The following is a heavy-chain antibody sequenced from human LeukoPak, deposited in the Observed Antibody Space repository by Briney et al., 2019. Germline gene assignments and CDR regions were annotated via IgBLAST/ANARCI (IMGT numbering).Heavy chain of an antibody. CDR1: GFSFSDAW. CDR3: VTFQWAGGTCGH. Sequence: GGSLRLSWAASGFSFSDAWMSWVRQPPGKGLEWVGRIKAKTDGGTIDYAAHVKGRFTISRDDSEKTMSLQMNSLKKEDTAVYFCVTFQWAGGTCGHWGEGTLVSASS. J-gene: IGHJ4*02. V-gene: IGHV3-15*01. D-gene: IGHD2-15*01. CDR2: IKAKTDGGTI.